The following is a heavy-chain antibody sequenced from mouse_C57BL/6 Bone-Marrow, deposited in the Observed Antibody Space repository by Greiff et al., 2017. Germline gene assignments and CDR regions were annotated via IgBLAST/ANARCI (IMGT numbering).Heavy chain of an antibody. CDR2: INPNNGGT. J-gene: IGHJ4*01. D-gene: IGHD1-1*01. CDR1: GYTFTDYN. Sequence: EVQLQESGPELVKPGASVKMSCTASGYTFTDYNMHWVKQSHGKSLEWIGYINPNNGGTSYNQKFKGQATLTVNKSSSTAYMELRSLTSEDSAVYYCARGPFITTVVDAMDYWGQGTSVTVSS. V-gene: IGHV1-22*01. CDR3: ARGPFITTVVDAMDY.